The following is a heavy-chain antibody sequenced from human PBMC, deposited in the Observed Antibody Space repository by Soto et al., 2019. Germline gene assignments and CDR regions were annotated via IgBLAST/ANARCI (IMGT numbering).Heavy chain of an antibody. CDR3: ARAGLPDAIRPVTDFDI. CDR1: GYTFTSYG. Sequence: ASVKVSCKASGYTFTSYGISWVRQAPGQGLEWMGWISAYNGNTNYAQKLQGRVTMTTDTSTSTAYMELRSLRSDDTAVYYCARAGLPDAIRPVTDFDIWGQGTMVTVSS. D-gene: IGHD2-2*02. CDR2: ISAYNGNT. V-gene: IGHV1-18*04. J-gene: IGHJ3*02.